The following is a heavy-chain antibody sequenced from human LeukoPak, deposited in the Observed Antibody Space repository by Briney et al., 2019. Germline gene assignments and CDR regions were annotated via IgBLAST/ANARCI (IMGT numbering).Heavy chain of an antibody. CDR2: IKQDGSEK. D-gene: IGHD2-8*01. J-gene: IGHJ6*03. Sequence: GGSLRLSCAASGFTFSSYWMSWVRQAPGKGLEGVANIKQDGSEKYYVDSVKGRFTISRDNAKNSPYLQMNSLRAEDTAVYYCARDPHCTNGVCYTSNYMDVWGKGTTVTVSS. CDR3: ARDPHCTNGVCYTSNYMDV. CDR1: GFTFSSYW. V-gene: IGHV3-7*01.